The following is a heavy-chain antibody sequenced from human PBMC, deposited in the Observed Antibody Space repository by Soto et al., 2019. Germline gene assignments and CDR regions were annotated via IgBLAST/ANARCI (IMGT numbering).Heavy chain of an antibody. V-gene: IGHV3-30*18. CDR2: ISYDGSNK. Sequence: AGGSLRLSRAASGFTLSSYGIHWGRQAPGKGLEWGAVISYDGSNKYYADPVKGRFTISRDNSKNTLYLQMNSLRAEDTAVYYCAKDAPLNYDFWSGYYHAVAPDYWGQGTLVTVSS. CDR3: AKDAPLNYDFWSGYYHAVAPDY. CDR1: GFTLSSYG. J-gene: IGHJ4*02. D-gene: IGHD3-3*01.